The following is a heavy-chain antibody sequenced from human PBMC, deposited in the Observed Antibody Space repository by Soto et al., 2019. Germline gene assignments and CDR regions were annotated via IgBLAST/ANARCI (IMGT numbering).Heavy chain of an antibody. J-gene: IGHJ4*02. V-gene: IGHV4-34*01. CDR1: GGSFSGYY. D-gene: IGHD1-26*01. CDR3: ARSHSGSYYY. CDR2: INHSGST. Sequence: ASETLSLTCAVYGGSFSGYYWSWIRQPPGKGLEWIGEINHSGSTNNNPSLKSRVTISVDTSKNQFSLKLSSVTAADTAVYYCARSHSGSYYYWGQGTLVTVSS.